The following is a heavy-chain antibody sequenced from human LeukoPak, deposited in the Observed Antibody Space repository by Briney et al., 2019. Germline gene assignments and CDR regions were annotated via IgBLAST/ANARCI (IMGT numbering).Heavy chain of an antibody. CDR2: ISTNGSRT. D-gene: IGHD5-12*01. Sequence: GGSLRLSCTASGFTLSNFAMHWVRQSPDKGLQYVSAISTNGSRTFYADSVKGRFIISRDSSKNTLYLQMGSLRGEGTAVYYCARDSFYTGYDRGFGYWGQGTLVTVSS. CDR3: ARDSFYTGYDRGFGY. CDR1: GFTLSNFA. V-gene: IGHV3-64*02. J-gene: IGHJ4*02.